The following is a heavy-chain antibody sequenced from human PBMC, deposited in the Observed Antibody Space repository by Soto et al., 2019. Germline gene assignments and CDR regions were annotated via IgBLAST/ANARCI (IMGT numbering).Heavy chain of an antibody. CDR2: TYHGSKWYN. V-gene: IGHV6-1*01. D-gene: IGHD6-13*01. CDR3: ARDRSPGSSSWYDS. Sequence: SQTLSLTCAISGDSISSNSAAWNWIRQSPSRGLEWLGRTYHGSKWYNDYAVSVKSRITINPDTSKNQFSLQLYSVTPEDTAIYYCARDRSPGSSSWYDSWGQGILVTVSS. J-gene: IGHJ5*01. CDR1: GDSISSNSAA.